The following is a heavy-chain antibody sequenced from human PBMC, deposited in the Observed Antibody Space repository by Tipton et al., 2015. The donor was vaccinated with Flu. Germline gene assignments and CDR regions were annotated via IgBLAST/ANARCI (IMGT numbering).Heavy chain of an antibody. CDR3: ARGSGSGTYVIFDY. CDR2: VYYTGST. CDR1: GGSIVNSNSH. V-gene: IGHV4-39*07. Sequence: TLSLTCSVSGGSIVNSNSHWGWVRQSPGKGLEWIGSVYYTGSTFYNPSLKNRVTISVDTSKNQFSLSLNSVTAADTAVYYCARGSGSGTYVIFDYWGQGTLVAVSS. D-gene: IGHD3-10*01. J-gene: IGHJ4*02.